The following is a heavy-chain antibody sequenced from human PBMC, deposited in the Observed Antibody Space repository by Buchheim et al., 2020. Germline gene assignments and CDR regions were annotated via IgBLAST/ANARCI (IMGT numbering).Heavy chain of an antibody. V-gene: IGHV3-30*18. CDR1: GFTFSSYG. CDR3: AKTDGYGDYWFMIPNFDY. CDR2: ISYDGSNK. Sequence: VQLVESGGGVVEPGRSLRLSCAASGFTFSSYGMHWVRQAPGKGLEWLAVISYDGSNKYYADSVKGRFTISRDTYKKTLDLQMNSLKAEDTAVYYCAKTDGYGDYWFMIPNFDYWGQGTL. J-gene: IGHJ4*02. D-gene: IGHD4-17*01.